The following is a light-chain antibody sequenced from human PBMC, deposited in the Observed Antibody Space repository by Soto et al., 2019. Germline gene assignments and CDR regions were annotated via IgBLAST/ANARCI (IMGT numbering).Light chain of an antibody. Sequence: DIQMTQSPSSLSASVGDRVTITCRASQSISTDLIWYQQKPGKDPKLLIYATSSLQSGVPSRFSGSGSGTDFTLTISSLQPEDVATYYCQQRYSTPPGTFGQGTKVEIK. V-gene: IGKV1-39*01. CDR3: QQRYSTPPGT. J-gene: IGKJ1*01. CDR2: ATS. CDR1: QSISTD.